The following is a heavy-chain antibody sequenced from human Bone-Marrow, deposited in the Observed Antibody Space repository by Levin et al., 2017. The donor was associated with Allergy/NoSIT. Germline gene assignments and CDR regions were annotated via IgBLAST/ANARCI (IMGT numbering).Heavy chain of an antibody. J-gene: IGHJ6*02. V-gene: IGHV1-2*06. CDR3: VRGLSGTDYGMDV. Sequence: ASVKVSCKASGYIFSDYHMHWVRQAPGQGLEWMGRITPNSGGTKYPQNFHGRVTLTRDMSISVAYMDLSSLRPDDTAVYYCVRGLSGTDYGMDVWGQGTTVTVSS. CDR1: GYIFSDYH. D-gene: IGHD1/OR15-1a*01. CDR2: ITPNSGGT.